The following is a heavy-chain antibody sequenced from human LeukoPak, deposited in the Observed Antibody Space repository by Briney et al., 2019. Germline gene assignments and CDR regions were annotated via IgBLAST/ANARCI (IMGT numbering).Heavy chain of an antibody. Sequence: PSETLSLTCTVPGDSINSYYWNWIRQPPGKGLEWIGYIYYRGFTNYNPSLKSRVITSIDTSKKQFSLKLSSVTAADTAIYYCAGVFSGRRPFELWGKGTLVTVSS. CDR3: AGVFSGRRPFEL. V-gene: IGHV4-59*01. CDR1: GDSINSYY. D-gene: IGHD3-10*01. CDR2: IYYRGFT. J-gene: IGHJ4*02.